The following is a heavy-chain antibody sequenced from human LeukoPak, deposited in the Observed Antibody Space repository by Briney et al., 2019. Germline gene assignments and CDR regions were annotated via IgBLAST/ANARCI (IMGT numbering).Heavy chain of an antibody. CDR3: AREGYYDSRGYHYFDN. Sequence: PSGTLSLTCDVSGGSISTSDWWTWVRQPPGKGLEWIGEIYHSGSTKYNPSLKSRVTISVDKSENQFSLKLNPVTAADTAVYYCAREGYYDSRGYHYFDNWGQGTLVTVSS. CDR2: IYHSGST. V-gene: IGHV4-4*02. D-gene: IGHD3-22*01. CDR1: GGSISTSDW. J-gene: IGHJ4*02.